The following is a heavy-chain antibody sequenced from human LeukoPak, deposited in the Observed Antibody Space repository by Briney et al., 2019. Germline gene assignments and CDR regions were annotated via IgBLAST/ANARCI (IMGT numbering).Heavy chain of an antibody. CDR1: GYTFTGYY. J-gene: IGHJ5*02. CDR2: INPNSGGT. Sequence: GASVKVSCKASGYTFTGYYMHWVRQAPGQGLEWMGWINPNSGGTNYAQKFQGRVTMTRDTSISTAYMELSRLRSDDTAVYYCARDFGVTVVAAIRFWFDPWGQGTLDTVSS. V-gene: IGHV1-2*02. CDR3: ARDFGVTVVAAIRFWFDP. D-gene: IGHD2-15*01.